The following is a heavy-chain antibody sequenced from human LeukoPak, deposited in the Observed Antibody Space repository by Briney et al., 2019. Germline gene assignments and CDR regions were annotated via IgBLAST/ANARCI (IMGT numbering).Heavy chain of an antibody. D-gene: IGHD2-21*02. CDR3: ARSHIVVVTATPHYGMDV. CDR1: GFTFSNYE. J-gene: IGHJ6*02. Sequence: GGSLRLSCAASGFTFSNYEMNWVRQAPWKGLEWVSFISSSGSTIYYADSVKGRFTLSRDNAKNSLYLQMNSLRAEDTAVYYCARSHIVVVTATPHYGMDVWGQGTTVTVSS. CDR2: ISSSGSTI. V-gene: IGHV3-48*03.